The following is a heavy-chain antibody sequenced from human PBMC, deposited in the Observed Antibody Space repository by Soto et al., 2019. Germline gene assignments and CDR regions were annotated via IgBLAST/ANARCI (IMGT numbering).Heavy chain of an antibody. V-gene: IGHV1-18*04. J-gene: IGHJ5*02. CDR2: ISAYNGNT. CDR1: GYTFTSYG. Sequence: GASVKVSCKASGYTFTSYGISWVRQAPGQGLEWMGWISAYNGNTNYAQKLQGRVTMTTDTSTSTAYMELRGLRSDDTAVYYCAGLGYCSGGSCRNWFDPWGQGTLVTVSS. D-gene: IGHD2-15*01. CDR3: AGLGYCSGGSCRNWFDP.